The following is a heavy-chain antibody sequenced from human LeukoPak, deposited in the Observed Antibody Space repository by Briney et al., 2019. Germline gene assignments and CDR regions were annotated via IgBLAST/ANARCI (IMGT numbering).Heavy chain of an antibody. Sequence: GASVKVSCKASGYTFTSYGISLVRQAPGQGLEWMGGIIPIFGTANYAQKFQGRVTITADESTSTAYMELSSLRSEDTAVYYCARSEVVFYYYMDVWGKGTTVTVSS. D-gene: IGHD2-15*01. CDR1: GYTFTSYG. V-gene: IGHV1-69*13. J-gene: IGHJ6*03. CDR2: IIPIFGTA. CDR3: ARSEVVFYYYMDV.